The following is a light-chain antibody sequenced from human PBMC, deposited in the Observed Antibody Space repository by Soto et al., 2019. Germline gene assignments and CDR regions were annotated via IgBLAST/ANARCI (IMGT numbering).Light chain of an antibody. CDR2: DAS. CDR3: QQYDNLPIA. V-gene: IGKV1-33*01. CDR1: QDISNY. Sequence: DIQMTQSPSSLSASVGDRVTITCHASQDISNYLNWYQQKPGKAPQLLIYDASNLETGVPSRFSGSGSGTDFTCTISSLQPEDIATYYCQQYDNLPIAFGQGTRLEVK. J-gene: IGKJ5*01.